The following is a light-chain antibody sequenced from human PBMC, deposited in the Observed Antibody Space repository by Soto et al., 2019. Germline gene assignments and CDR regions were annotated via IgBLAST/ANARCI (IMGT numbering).Light chain of an antibody. Sequence: QSALTQPPSGSGAPGQGVTISCTGSSSNLGPGYDVHWYQQLPGRAPKLLIYGNTNRPSGVPDRFSGSKSGTSSSLAISGLEAEDEADYYCQSDDSSLSGSIFGTGTKVTVL. CDR1: SSNLGPGYD. CDR3: QSDDSSLSGSI. V-gene: IGLV1-40*01. J-gene: IGLJ1*01. CDR2: GNT.